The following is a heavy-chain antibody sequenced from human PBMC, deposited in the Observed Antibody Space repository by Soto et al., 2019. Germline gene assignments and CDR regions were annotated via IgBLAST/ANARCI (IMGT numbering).Heavy chain of an antibody. D-gene: IGHD2-21*02. CDR3: ARDWVTPDAFDI. CDR1: GFTFSSYS. CDR2: ISSSSSYI. V-gene: IGHV3-21*01. J-gene: IGHJ3*02. Sequence: EVQLVESGGGLVKPGGSLRLSCAASGFTFSSYSMNWVRQAPGKGLEWVSSISSSSSYIYYADSVKGRFTISRDNAKNSLYLHMNSLRAEDTAVYYCARDWVTPDAFDIWGQGTMVTVSS.